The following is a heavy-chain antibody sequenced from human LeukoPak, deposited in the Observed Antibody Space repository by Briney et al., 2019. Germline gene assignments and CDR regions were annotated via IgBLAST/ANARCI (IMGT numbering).Heavy chain of an antibody. V-gene: IGHV1-69*04. CDR2: IIPILGIA. J-gene: IGHJ4*02. CDR3: ARSGGGYSYGDPPDY. CDR1: GGTFSSYA. D-gene: IGHD5-18*01. Sequence: SVKVSCKASGGTFSSYATSWVRQAPGQGLEWMGRIIPILGIANYAQKFQGRVTITADKSTSTAYMELSSLRSEDTAVYYCARSGGGYSYGDPPDYWGQGTLVTVSS.